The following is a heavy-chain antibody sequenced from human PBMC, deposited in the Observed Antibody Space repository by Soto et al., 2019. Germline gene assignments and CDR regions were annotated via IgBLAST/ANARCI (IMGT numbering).Heavy chain of an antibody. V-gene: IGHV1-2*02. CDR2: INPNSGGT. Sequence: ASVKVSGKASGYTFTGYYMHWVRQAPGQGLEWMGWINPNSGGTNYAQKFQGRVTMTRDTSISTAYMELSRLRSDDTAVYYCAREGYDYVWGSYRLDYWGQGTLVTVSS. CDR3: AREGYDYVWGSYRLDY. J-gene: IGHJ4*02. CDR1: GYTFTGYY. D-gene: IGHD3-16*02.